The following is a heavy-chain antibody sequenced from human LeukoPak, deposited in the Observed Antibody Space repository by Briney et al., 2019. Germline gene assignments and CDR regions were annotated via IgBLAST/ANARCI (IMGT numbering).Heavy chain of an antibody. Sequence: ASVKVSCKASGYTFTSYAMHWVRQAPGQRLEWMGWINAGNGNTKCSQKFQGRVTITRDTSASTAYMELSSLRSEDTAVYYCASLGSSDAFDIWGQGTMVTVSS. CDR3: ASLGSSDAFDI. J-gene: IGHJ3*02. CDR1: GYTFTSYA. D-gene: IGHD2-2*03. V-gene: IGHV1-3*01. CDR2: INAGNGNT.